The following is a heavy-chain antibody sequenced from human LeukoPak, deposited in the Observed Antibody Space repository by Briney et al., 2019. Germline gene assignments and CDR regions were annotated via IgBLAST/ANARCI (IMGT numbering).Heavy chain of an antibody. CDR3: TTLSYDVHY. CDR1: GFIFRNAY. Sequence: GGSLRLSCGASGFIFRNAYMTWVRQAPGKGLDWVGRIKSNPDGGTADYGAAVKGRFTISRDDSRNILYLQLRNVRAEDTAVYYCTTLSYDVHYWGQGTLVTVSS. D-gene: IGHD3-3*01. CDR2: IKSNPDGGTA. J-gene: IGHJ4*02. V-gene: IGHV3-15*01.